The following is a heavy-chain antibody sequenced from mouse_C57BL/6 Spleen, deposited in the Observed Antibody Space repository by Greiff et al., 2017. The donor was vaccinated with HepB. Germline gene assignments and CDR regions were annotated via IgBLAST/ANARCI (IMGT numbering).Heavy chain of an antibody. J-gene: IGHJ1*03. V-gene: IGHV1-55*01. CDR1: GYTFTSYW. Sequence: VQLQQPGAELVKPGASVKMSCKASGYTFTSYWITWVKQRPGQGLEWIGDIYPGSGSTNYNEKFKSKATLTVDTSSSTAYMQLSSLTSEDSAVYYCARARNWDWYFDVWGTGTTVTVSS. D-gene: IGHD4-1*01. CDR2: IYPGSGST. CDR3: ARARNWDWYFDV.